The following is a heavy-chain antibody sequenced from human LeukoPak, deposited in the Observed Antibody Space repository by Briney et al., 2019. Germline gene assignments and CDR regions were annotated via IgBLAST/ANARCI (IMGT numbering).Heavy chain of an antibody. Sequence: GESLRLSCAASGFTDSSNYMSWVRQAPGKGLEWVSVIYSGGSTYYADSVKGRFTISRDNSKNTLYLQMNSLRAEDTAVYYCARLGYCSSTSCPYYMDVWGKGTTVTVSS. CDR2: IYSGGST. CDR3: ARLGYCSSTSCPYYMDV. CDR1: GFTDSSNY. D-gene: IGHD2-2*01. V-gene: IGHV3-53*01. J-gene: IGHJ6*03.